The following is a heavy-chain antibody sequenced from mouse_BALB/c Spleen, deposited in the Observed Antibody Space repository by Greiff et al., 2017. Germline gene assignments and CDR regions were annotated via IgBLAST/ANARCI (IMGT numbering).Heavy chain of an antibody. CDR1: GYTFTSYY. V-gene: IGHV1S81*02. Sequence: VQLQQPGAELVKPGASVKLSCKASGYTFTSYYMYWVKQRPGQGLEWIGGINPSNGGTNFNEKFKDKATLTADKSSSTAYMQLSSLTSEDSAVYYCAREGLITTATDYWGQGTTLTVSS. CDR3: AREGLITTATDY. CDR2: INPSNGGT. D-gene: IGHD1-2*01. J-gene: IGHJ2*01.